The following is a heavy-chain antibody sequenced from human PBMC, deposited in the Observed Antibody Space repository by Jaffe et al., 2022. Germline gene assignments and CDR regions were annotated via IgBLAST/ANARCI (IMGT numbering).Heavy chain of an antibody. CDR3: AKKGYMGAWADALDI. CDR1: GLSFSSYA. Sequence: EVQLVESGGGVVQPGGSLRLSCAASGLSFSSYAFHWVRQAPGKGLEWVSVIGGTTESTQYSDSVKGRFTISRDNSKNALYLQMNSLRVEDTAVYYCAKKGYMGAWADALDIWGQGTMVTVSS. D-gene: IGHD2-2*02. J-gene: IGHJ3*02. V-gene: IGHV3-23*04. CDR2: IGGTTEST.